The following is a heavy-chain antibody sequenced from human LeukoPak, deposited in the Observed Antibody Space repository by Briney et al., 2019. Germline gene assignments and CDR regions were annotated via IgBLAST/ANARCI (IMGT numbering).Heavy chain of an antibody. CDR3: AREVREAAAGRGAFDI. V-gene: IGHV4-34*01. Sequence: GSLRLSCAASGFTFSSYAMSWIRQPPGKGLEWIGEINHSGSTDYNPSLKSRVTISVDTSKNQFSLKLSSVTAADTAVYYCAREVREAAAGRGAFDIWGQGTMVTVSS. J-gene: IGHJ3*02. CDR2: INHSGST. CDR1: GFTFSSYA. D-gene: IGHD6-13*01.